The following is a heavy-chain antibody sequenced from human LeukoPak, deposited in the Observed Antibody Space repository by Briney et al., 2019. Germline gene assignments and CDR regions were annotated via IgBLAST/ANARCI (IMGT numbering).Heavy chain of an antibody. CDR2: ISYDGRNK. J-gene: IGHJ4*02. D-gene: IGHD3-3*01. CDR3: AREFLPDPGPYDY. V-gene: IGHV3-30*04. Sequence: GRSLRLSCAASGFTFSSYAMHWVRQAPGKGLEWVAVISYDGRNKYYADSVKGRFTISRDNSKNTLYLQMNSLRAEDTAVYYCAREFLPDPGPYDYWGQGTLVTVSS. CDR1: GFTFSSYA.